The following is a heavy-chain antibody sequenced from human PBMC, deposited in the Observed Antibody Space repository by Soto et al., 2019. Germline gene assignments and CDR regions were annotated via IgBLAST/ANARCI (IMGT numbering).Heavy chain of an antibody. J-gene: IGHJ4*02. CDR3: ARLGWDDFWSGPKVGYFDY. V-gene: IGHV4-39*01. CDR2: IYYSGST. Sequence: SETLSLTCTVSGGSISSSSYYWCWIRQPPGKGLEWIGSIYYSGSTYYNPSLKSRVTISVDTSKNQFSLKLSSVTAADTAVYYCARLGWDDFWSGPKVGYFDYWGQGTLVTVSS. D-gene: IGHD3-3*01. CDR1: GGSISSSSYY.